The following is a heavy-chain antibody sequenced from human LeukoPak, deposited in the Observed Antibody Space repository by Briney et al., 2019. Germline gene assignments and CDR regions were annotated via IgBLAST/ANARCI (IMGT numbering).Heavy chain of an antibody. J-gene: IGHJ4*02. CDR1: GFTFSSYG. CDR2: IRYDGSNK. D-gene: IGHD3-22*01. V-gene: IGHV3-30*02. Sequence: PGGSLRLSCAASGFTFSSYGMHWVRQAPGKGLEWVAFIRYDGSNKYYADSVKGRFTISRDNSKNTLYLQMNSLRAEDTAVYYCAKDLPSYDSSGYYYPGPMRDWGQGTLVTVSS. CDR3: AKDLPSYDSSGYYYPGPMRD.